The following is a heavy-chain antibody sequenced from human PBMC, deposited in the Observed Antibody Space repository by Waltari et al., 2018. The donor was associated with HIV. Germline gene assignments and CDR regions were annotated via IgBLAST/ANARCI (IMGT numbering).Heavy chain of an antibody. Sequence: QVQLQQWGAGLLKPSETLSLTCAVYGGSFSGYYWSWIRQPPGKGLGWIGEINHSGSTNYNPSLKSRVTRSVDTSKNQFSLKLSSVTAADTAVYYCARGSSGSSWSYLNWFDPWGQGTLVTVSS. V-gene: IGHV4-34*01. J-gene: IGHJ5*02. CDR2: INHSGST. CDR1: GGSFSGYY. CDR3: ARGSSGSSWSYLNWFDP. D-gene: IGHD6-13*01.